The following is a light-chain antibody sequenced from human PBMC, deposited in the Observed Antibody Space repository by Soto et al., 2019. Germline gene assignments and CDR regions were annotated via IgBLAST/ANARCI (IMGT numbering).Light chain of an antibody. J-gene: IGLJ1*01. Sequence: QSALTQPASVSGSPGQSITISCTGTSSDVGGYNFVSWYQQHPGKSPKLMIYEVSNRPSGVSNRFSGSKSGNTASLTISGLQAEDEADYYCTSYSPSNSYVFGAGTTVTVL. V-gene: IGLV2-14*01. CDR2: EVS. CDR3: TSYSPSNSYV. CDR1: SSDVGGYNF.